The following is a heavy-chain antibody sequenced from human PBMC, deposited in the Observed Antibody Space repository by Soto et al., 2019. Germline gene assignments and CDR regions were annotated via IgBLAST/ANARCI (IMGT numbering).Heavy chain of an antibody. V-gene: IGHV1-18*01. CDR3: ARCYCSVGSCYTCWHFDL. J-gene: IGHJ2*01. D-gene: IGHD2-15*01. CDR1: GYTFNNYG. CDR2: IGPYNGNT. Sequence: QVQLVQSGAEVKMPGASVKVSCKASGYTFNNYGISWVRQAPGQGLEWMGWIGPYNGNTDHAQNFQGRVTMTTDTSTNTAYMELRSLRSDDTALYYCARCYCSVGSCYTCWHFDLWGRGTLVTVSS.